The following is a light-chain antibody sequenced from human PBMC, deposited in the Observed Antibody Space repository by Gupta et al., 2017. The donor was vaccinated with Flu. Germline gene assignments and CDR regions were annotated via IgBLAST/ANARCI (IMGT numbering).Light chain of an antibody. V-gene: IGLV1-47*01. CDR2: RNN. CDR1: APKSEVI. Sequence: QSVLTQPPSASGTPGQRVTISCWGAAPKSEVIMYTGTSSSQERPPKLLIYRNNQRPSGVPARFSGSKSGTSASLAISGLRSEDEADYYCAAWDDSLYVVFGGGTKLTVL. J-gene: IGLJ2*01. CDR3: AAWDDSLYVV.